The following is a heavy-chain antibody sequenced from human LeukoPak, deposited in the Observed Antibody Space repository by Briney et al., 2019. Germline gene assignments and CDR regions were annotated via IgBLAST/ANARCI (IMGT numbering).Heavy chain of an antibody. CDR3: ATQGGFRISPTNWFDP. CDR2: IYYSGST. J-gene: IGHJ5*02. CDR1: GGSISSSSCY. D-gene: IGHD2-15*01. Sequence: SETLSLTCTVSGGSISSSSCYWGWIRQPPGKGLEWIGSIYYSGSTYYNPSLKSRVTISVDTSKNQFSLKLSSVTAADTAVYYCATQGGFRISPTNWFDPWGQGTLVTVSS. V-gene: IGHV4-39*01.